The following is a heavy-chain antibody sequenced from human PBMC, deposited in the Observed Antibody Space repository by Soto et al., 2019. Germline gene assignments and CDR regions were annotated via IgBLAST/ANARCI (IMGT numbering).Heavy chain of an antibody. Sequence: SQTLSLTCAISGDSVSSNSAGWNWIRQTPSRGLEWLGRTYYRSKWYYTYAVSVKSRIIIDPDTSKNQFSLQLNSVTPEDTAVYYCARDLGPSMIQQLPANYYYYGMDVWGQGTTVTVSS. CDR2: TYYRSKWYY. D-gene: IGHD6-13*01. J-gene: IGHJ6*02. V-gene: IGHV6-1*01. CDR1: GDSVSSNSAG. CDR3: ARDLGPSMIQQLPANYYYYGMDV.